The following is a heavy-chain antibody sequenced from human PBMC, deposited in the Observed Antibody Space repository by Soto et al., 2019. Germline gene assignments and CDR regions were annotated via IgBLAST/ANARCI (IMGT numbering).Heavy chain of an antibody. CDR1: GFTLRSHD. V-gene: IGHV3-13*01. Sequence: EVQLVESGGGLVQPGGSLRLSCAASGFTLRSHDVHLVRLPTGKGLEWVATIGTLGDTYYPDSVKGRFTSSRENAKNSVYLQMNSLRVEDTAVYYCARWGNTFDYWGQGTLVTVSS. D-gene: IGHD7-27*01. J-gene: IGHJ4*02. CDR2: IGTLGDT. CDR3: ARWGNTFDY.